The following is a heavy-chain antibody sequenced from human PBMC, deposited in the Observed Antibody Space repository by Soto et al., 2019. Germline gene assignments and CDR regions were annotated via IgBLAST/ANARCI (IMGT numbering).Heavy chain of an antibody. CDR2: IYHSGST. CDR1: GGSISSSNW. Sequence: SETLSLTCAVSGGSISSSNWWSWVRQPPGKGLEWIGEIYHSGSTNYNPSLKSRVTISVDKSKNHFSLKLSSVTAADTAVYYCARVSGNYYYGMDVWGQGTTVS. CDR3: ARVSGNYYYGMDV. J-gene: IGHJ6*02. V-gene: IGHV4-4*02. D-gene: IGHD1-26*01.